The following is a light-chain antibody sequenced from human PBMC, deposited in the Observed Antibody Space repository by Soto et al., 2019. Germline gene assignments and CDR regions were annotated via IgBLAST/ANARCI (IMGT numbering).Light chain of an antibody. CDR1: SSDVGGYNY. CDR2: DVS. CDR3: SSYTRSSFYV. V-gene: IGLV2-14*01. J-gene: IGLJ1*01. Sequence: QSALTQPASVSGSPGQSITISCTGTSSDVGGYNYVSWYQQHPGKAPKLMIYDVSNRPSGVSNRYSGSKSGNTASLTIPGLQAEDEADYYCSSYTRSSFYVFGTGTKLTVL.